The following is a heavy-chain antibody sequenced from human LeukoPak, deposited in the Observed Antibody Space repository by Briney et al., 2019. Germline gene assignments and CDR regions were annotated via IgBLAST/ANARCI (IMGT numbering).Heavy chain of an antibody. CDR2: ISAYNGNT. Sequence: ASVKVSCKASGYTFTSYGISWVRQAPGQGLEWMGWISAYNGNTNYAQKLQGRVTMTTDTSTSTAYMELRSLRSDDTAVYYCARADIVVVTAHFDYWGQGTLVTVSS. J-gene: IGHJ4*02. CDR1: GYTFTSYG. CDR3: ARADIVVVTAHFDY. D-gene: IGHD2-21*02. V-gene: IGHV1-18*01.